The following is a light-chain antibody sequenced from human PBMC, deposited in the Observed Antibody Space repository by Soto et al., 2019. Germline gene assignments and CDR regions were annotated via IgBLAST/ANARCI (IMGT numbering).Light chain of an antibody. CDR1: QGISNY. CDR2: AAS. J-gene: IGKJ1*01. V-gene: IGKV1-27*01. Sequence: DIQMTQSPSSLSASVGDRVTITCRASQGISNYLAWDQQKPGKVPNLLIYAASTLQSGVPTRFSGSGAGTDFTVNISSLQHEDVATYYCLKYNSAPQALGQGTKVEIK. CDR3: LKYNSAPQA.